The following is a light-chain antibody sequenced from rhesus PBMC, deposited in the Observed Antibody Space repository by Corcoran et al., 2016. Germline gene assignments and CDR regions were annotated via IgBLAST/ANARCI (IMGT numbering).Light chain of an antibody. CDR2: AAS. CDR1: QSIGSA. Sequence: AIQMTQSPSSLSASVGDTVTITCRASQSIGSALAWYQPKPGKVPKLLIYAASTLQSEVPSRFSGRGAGTEFSHTISKLQPEDVATYYCQKCDSAPLTFGGGTKVEIK. J-gene: IGKJ4*01. V-gene: IGKV1-59*02. CDR3: QKCDSAPLT.